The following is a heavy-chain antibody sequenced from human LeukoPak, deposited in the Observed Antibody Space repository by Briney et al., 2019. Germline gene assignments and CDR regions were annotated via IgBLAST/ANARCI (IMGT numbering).Heavy chain of an antibody. CDR3: ARVAVHCSSTSCYAEGYDY. CDR1: GGSISSSSYY. J-gene: IGHJ4*02. CDR2: IYYSGST. D-gene: IGHD2-2*01. V-gene: IGHV4-39*07. Sequence: PSETLSLTCTVSGGSISSSSYYWGWIRQPPGKGLEWIGSIYYSGSTYYNPSLKSRVTISVDKSKNQFSLKLSSVTAADTAVYYCARVAVHCSSTSCYAEGYDYWGQGTLVTVSS.